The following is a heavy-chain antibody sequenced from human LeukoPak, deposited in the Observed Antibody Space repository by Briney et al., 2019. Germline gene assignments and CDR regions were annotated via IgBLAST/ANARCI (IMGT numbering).Heavy chain of an antibody. Sequence: SETLSLTCTVSGGSISSSSYYWGWIRQPPGKGLEWIGEINHSGSTNYNPSLKSRVTISVDTSKNQFSLKLSSVTAADTAVYYCARHAQITYYYDSSGYAYYFDYWGQGTLVTVSS. CDR3: ARHAQITYYYDSSGYAYYFDY. V-gene: IGHV4-39*01. D-gene: IGHD3-22*01. CDR2: INHSGST. CDR1: GGSISSSSYY. J-gene: IGHJ4*02.